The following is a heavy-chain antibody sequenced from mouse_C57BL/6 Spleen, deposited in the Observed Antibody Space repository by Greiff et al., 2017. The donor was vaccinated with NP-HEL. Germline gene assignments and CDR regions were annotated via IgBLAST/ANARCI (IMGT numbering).Heavy chain of an antibody. CDR1: GYSITSGYY. Sequence: EVKLMESGPGLVKPSQSLSLTCSVTGYSITSGYYWNWIRQFPGNKLEWMGYISYDGSNNYNPSLKNRISITRDTSKNQFFLKLNSVTTEDTATYYCARDFGNYYPMDYWGQGTSVTVSS. CDR3: ARDFGNYYPMDY. V-gene: IGHV3-6*01. CDR2: ISYDGSN. D-gene: IGHD2-1*01. J-gene: IGHJ4*01.